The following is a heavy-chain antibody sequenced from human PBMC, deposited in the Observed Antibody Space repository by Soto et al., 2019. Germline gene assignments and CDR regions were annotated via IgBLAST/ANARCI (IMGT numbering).Heavy chain of an antibody. CDR3: AWCNRGDGSWSFLDCSHGMAG. V-gene: IGHV1-69*12. CDR2: IIPIFGTA. CDR1: GDTFSSYA. D-gene: IGHD3-10*01. J-gene: IGHJ6*02. Sequence: QVQLVQSGAEVKKPWSSVKVSCKAYGDTFSSYAISWVRQAPGQGLEWMGGIIPIFGTANYAQKFQGRVTIDADETSRTAYMELGSVKPEDTVVYYCAWCNRGDGSWSFLDCSHGMAGWGQGTTVNVSS.